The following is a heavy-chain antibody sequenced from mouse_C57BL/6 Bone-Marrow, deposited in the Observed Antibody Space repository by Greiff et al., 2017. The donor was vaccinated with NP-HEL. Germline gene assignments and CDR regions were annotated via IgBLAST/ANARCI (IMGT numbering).Heavy chain of an antibody. CDR1: GFTFSDYG. CDR2: ISNLAYSI. V-gene: IGHV5-15*01. CDR3: ARHDSSGYNYFDY. Sequence: DVHLVESGGGLVQPGGSLKLSCAASGFTFSDYGMAWVRQAPRKGPEWVAFISNLAYSIYYADTVTGRFTISRENAKNTLYLEMSSLRSEDTAMYYCARHDSSGYNYFDYWGQGTTLTVSS. J-gene: IGHJ2*01. D-gene: IGHD3-2*02.